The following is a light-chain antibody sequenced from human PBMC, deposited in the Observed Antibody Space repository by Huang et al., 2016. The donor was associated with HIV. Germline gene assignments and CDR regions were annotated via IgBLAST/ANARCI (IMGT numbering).Light chain of an antibody. CDR3: MQALQTPRT. J-gene: IGKJ2*01. V-gene: IGKV2-28*01. CDR1: QGLLHSNGYNY. CDR2: LGS. Sequence: DIVMTQSPLSLPVTPGEPASISCRSSQGLLHSNGYNYLDWYLQKPGQSPQLLIYLGSNRASGVPDRCSGSGAGTDFTLKISRVEAEDVGVYYCMQALQTPRTFGQGTKLEIK.